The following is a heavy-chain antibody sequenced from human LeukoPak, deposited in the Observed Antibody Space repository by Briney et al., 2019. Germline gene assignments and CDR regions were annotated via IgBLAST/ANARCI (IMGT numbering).Heavy chain of an antibody. CDR1: GGSISSYY. J-gene: IGHJ4*02. Sequence: SETLSPTCTVSGGSISSYYWTWIRQPPGKGLEWIGYIYYSGSTNYNPSLESRVTISVDTSKNQFSLKLTSVTAADTAVYYCARGVNSGYFDYCGQGTLVTVSS. CDR2: IYYSGST. D-gene: IGHD1-26*01. V-gene: IGHV4-59*01. CDR3: ARGVNSGYFDY.